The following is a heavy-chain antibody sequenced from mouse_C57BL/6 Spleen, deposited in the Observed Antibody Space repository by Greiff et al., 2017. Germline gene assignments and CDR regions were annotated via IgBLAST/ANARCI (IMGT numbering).Heavy chain of an antibody. V-gene: IGHV1-26*01. CDR3: ARVGTTDFDY. Sequence: EVQLQQSGPELVKPGASVKISCKASGYTFTDYYMNWVKQSHGKSLEWIGDINPNNGGTSYNQKFKGKATLTVDKSSSTAYMELRSLTSEDSAVYYCARVGTTDFDYWGQGTTLTVSS. D-gene: IGHD1-1*01. J-gene: IGHJ2*01. CDR1: GYTFTDYY. CDR2: INPNNGGT.